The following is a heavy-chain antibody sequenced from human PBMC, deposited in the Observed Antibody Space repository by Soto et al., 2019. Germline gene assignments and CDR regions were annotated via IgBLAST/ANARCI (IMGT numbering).Heavy chain of an antibody. CDR3: ATAGKYSGYDDLDY. V-gene: IGHV1-8*01. Sequence: ASVKVSCKASGYTFTSYDINWVRQATGQGLEWMGWMNPTSGNTGYAQKLQGRVTMTRNTSISTAYMELSSLRSEDTAVYYWATAGKYSGYDDLDYWGQGTLVTVSS. J-gene: IGHJ4*02. D-gene: IGHD5-12*01. CDR2: MNPTSGNT. CDR1: GYTFTSYD.